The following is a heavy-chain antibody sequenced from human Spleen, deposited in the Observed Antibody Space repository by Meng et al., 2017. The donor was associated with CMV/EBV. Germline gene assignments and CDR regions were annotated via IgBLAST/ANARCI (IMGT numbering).Heavy chain of an antibody. CDR1: GFPFSRYW. D-gene: IGHD6-6*01. J-gene: IGHJ4*02. Sequence: GGSLRLSCEASGFPFSRYWMSWVRQAPGKGLEWVANIKQDGSEKYYVDSVKGRFTISRDNAKNSLYLQMNSLRAEDTAVYYCARVAARPRVGLDYWGQGTLVTVSS. V-gene: IGHV3-7*01. CDR3: ARVAARPRVGLDY. CDR2: IKQDGSEK.